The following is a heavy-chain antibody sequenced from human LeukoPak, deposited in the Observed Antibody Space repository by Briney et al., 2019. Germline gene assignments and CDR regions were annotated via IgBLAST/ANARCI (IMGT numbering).Heavy chain of an antibody. D-gene: IGHD6-19*01. CDR2: ISRTGSTI. V-gene: IGHV3-11*04. J-gene: IGHJ4*02. Sequence: GGSLRLSCAASGFTFTDYYMSWIRQAPGKGLEWLSYISRTGSTISYADSVKGRFTISRDNAKNSLYLQMNSLRAEDTAVYYCARDTQYSSGWYCFDYWGQGTLVTVSS. CDR1: GFTFTDYY. CDR3: ARDTQYSSGWYCFDY.